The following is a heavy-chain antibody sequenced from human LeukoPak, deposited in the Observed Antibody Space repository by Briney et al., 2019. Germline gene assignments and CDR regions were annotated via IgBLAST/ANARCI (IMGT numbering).Heavy chain of an antibody. J-gene: IGHJ5*02. CDR3: ARTRTLGYCSGGSCSAGWFDP. Sequence: SGTLSLTCAVSGGSISSSNWWSWVRQPPGKGLEWIGEIYHSGTTNYNPSLKSRVTISVDKSKNQFSLKLRSVTAADTAVYYCARTRTLGYCSGGSCSAGWFDPWGQGTLVTVSS. D-gene: IGHD2-15*01. V-gene: IGHV4-4*02. CDR1: GGSISSSNW. CDR2: IYHSGTT.